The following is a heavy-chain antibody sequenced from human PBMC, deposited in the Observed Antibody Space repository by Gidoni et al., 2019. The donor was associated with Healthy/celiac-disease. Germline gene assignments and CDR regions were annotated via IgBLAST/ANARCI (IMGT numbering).Heavy chain of an antibody. CDR2: ISSSSSTI. V-gene: IGHV3-48*02. D-gene: IGHD3-22*01. CDR1: GFTLSSYS. J-gene: IGHJ2*01. Sequence: EVQLVESGGGLVQPGGSLRLSCAASGFTLSSYSMNWARQAPGKGLEWVAYISSSSSTIYYADAVKGRFTISRDNAKNSLYLQMNSLRDEDTAVYYCARDKDYYDSSGFNFWYFDLWGRGTLVTVSS. CDR3: ARDKDYYDSSGFNFWYFDL.